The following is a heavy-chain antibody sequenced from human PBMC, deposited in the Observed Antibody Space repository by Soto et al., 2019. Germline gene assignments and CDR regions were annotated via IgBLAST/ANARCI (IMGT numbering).Heavy chain of an antibody. CDR2: IIPIFGTA. Sequence: QVQLVQSGAEVKKPGSSVKVFCKASGGTFSSYAISWVRQAPGQGLEWMGGIIPIFGTANYAQKFQGRVTITADESTSTAYMELSSLRSEDTAVYYCARPTRYYYDSSGQSAWFDPWGQGTLVTVSS. CDR3: ARPTRYYYDSSGQSAWFDP. CDR1: GGTFSSYA. V-gene: IGHV1-69*12. J-gene: IGHJ5*02. D-gene: IGHD3-22*01.